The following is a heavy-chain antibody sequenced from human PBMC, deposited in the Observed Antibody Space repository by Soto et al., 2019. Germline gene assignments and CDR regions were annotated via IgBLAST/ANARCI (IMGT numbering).Heavy chain of an antibody. Sequence: QVQLVQSGAEVKKPGSSVKVSRKASGGTFSSYAISWVRQAPGQGLEWMGGIIPIFGTANYAQKFQGRVTITADESTSTAYMELSSLRSEDTAVYYCARDRAEATWRLGCLGYWGQGTLVTVSS. CDR3: ARDRAEATWRLGCLGY. J-gene: IGHJ4*02. D-gene: IGHD2-21*01. CDR1: GGTFSSYA. V-gene: IGHV1-69*01. CDR2: IIPIFGTA.